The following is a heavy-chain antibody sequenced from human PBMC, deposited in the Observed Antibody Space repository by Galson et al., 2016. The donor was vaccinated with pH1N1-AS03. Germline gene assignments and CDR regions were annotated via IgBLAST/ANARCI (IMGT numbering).Heavy chain of an antibody. CDR2: VYYTGAT. J-gene: IGHJ3*01. CDR3: AREWSAFDF. Sequence: WIAYVYYTGATSYNPSLKSRVTISLDTSKSQFSLKLSSVTAADKAVYYCAREWSAFDFWGQGTLVTVSS. V-gene: IGHV4-59*01. D-gene: IGHD2-15*01.